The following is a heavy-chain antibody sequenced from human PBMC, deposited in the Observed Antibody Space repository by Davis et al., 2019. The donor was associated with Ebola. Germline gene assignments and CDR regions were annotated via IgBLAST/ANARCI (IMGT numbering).Heavy chain of an antibody. J-gene: IGHJ4*02. CDR3: ARPTYYDILTGLVG. Sequence: GESLKISCAASGFTFSDYYMSWIRQGPGKGLEWVSYISSSGSTIYYADSVKGRFTISRDNAKNSLYLQMNSLRAEDTAVYYCARPTYYDILTGLVGWGQGTLVTVSS. CDR1: GFTFSDYY. V-gene: IGHV3-11*01. D-gene: IGHD3-9*01. CDR2: ISSSGSTI.